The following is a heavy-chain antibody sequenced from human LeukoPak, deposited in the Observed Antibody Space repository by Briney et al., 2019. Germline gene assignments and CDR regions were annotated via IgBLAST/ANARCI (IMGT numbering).Heavy chain of an antibody. D-gene: IGHD3-10*01. V-gene: IGHV3-30*02. J-gene: IGHJ4*02. Sequence: GGSLRLSCAASGFSFSSYGMHWVRQAPGKGLEWVAFIRYDGSNKYYADSVKGRFTTSRDNSKNTLYLQMPSLRAEDTAVYYCAKASRSYGSGSYISPFDYWGQGTLVTVSS. CDR1: GFSFSSYG. CDR3: AKASRSYGSGSYISPFDY. CDR2: IRYDGSNK.